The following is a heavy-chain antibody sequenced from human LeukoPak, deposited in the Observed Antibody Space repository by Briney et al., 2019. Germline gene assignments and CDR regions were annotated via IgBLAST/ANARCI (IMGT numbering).Heavy chain of an antibody. V-gene: IGHV3-23*01. CDR3: AKDLSGNDY. CDR2: ISASGGST. CDR1: GFTFSSSA. J-gene: IGHJ4*02. Sequence: GGSLRLSCAASGFTFSSSAMTWVRQAPGKGLEWVSAISASGGSTYYADSVKGRFTISRDNSKNTLYLQMNSLRAEDTAVYCCAKDLSGNDYWGQGTLVTVSS.